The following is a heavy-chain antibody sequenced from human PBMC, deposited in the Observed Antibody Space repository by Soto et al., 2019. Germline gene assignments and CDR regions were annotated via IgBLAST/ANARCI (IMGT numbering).Heavy chain of an antibody. CDR3: ARDYGDYVPPPYFDY. CDR1: GYTFTSYG. V-gene: IGHV1-18*01. D-gene: IGHD4-17*01. J-gene: IGHJ4*02. CDR2: ISAYNGNT. Sequence: ASVKVSCKASGYTFTSYGISWVRQAPGQGLEWMGWISAYNGNTNYAQKLQGRVTMTTDTSTSTACMELRSLRSDDTAVYYCARDYGDYVPPPYFDYWGQGTLVTVSS.